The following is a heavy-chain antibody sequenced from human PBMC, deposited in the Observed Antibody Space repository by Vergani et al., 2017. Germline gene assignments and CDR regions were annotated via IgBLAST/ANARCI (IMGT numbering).Heavy chain of an antibody. CDR2: INPKTGDT. V-gene: IGHV1-2*02. Sequence: QVQLVQSGAEVRKPGASVTVSCKTSEYSFIGYYIHWVRQAPGQGLEWMGRINPKTGDTIYAQNFQDRVSMTRETSITTAYMELRRLRSDDTAVYYCARDGSSYDPRFAYWGQGTLVTVSS. CDR3: ARDGSSYDPRFAY. J-gene: IGHJ4*02. CDR1: EYSFIGYY. D-gene: IGHD1-26*01.